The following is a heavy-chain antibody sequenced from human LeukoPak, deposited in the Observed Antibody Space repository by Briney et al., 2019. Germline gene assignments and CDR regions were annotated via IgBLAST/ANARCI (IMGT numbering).Heavy chain of an antibody. CDR2: ISYDGSNK. V-gene: IGHV3-30*03. D-gene: IGHD3-22*01. J-gene: IGHJ4*02. CDR3: ARMVIPTYFDY. Sequence: PGRSLRLSCAASVFTFSSYGMHWVRQAPGKGLEWVAVISYDGSNKYYADSVKGRFTISRDNSKNTLYLQMNSLRAEDTAVYYCARMVIPTYFDYWGQGTLVTVSS. CDR1: VFTFSSYG.